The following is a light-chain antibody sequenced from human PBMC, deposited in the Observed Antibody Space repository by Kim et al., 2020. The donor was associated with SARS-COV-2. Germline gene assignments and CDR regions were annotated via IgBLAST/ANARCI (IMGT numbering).Light chain of an antibody. Sequence: GRKLASSSRRSNGNRATNEVQWFQQRPGSVPTTLIYEDDQRPSGVPERFSGSIDSSSNSASLIISGLEDEDEADYYCQSYNNDIVVFGGGTQLTVL. CDR2: EDD. V-gene: IGLV6-57*03. J-gene: IGLJ2*01. CDR3: QSYNNDIVV. CDR1: NGNRATNE.